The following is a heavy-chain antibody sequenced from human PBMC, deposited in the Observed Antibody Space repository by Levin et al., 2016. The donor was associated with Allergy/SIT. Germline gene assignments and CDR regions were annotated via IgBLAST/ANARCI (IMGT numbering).Heavy chain of an antibody. Sequence: GGSLRLSCAASGFTFSSYAMHWVRQAPGKGLEWVAVISYDGSNKYYADSVKGRFTISRDNSKNTLYLQMNSLRAEDTAVYYCARSYARTYYFDYWGQGTLVTVSS. CDR1: GFTFSSYA. J-gene: IGHJ4*02. V-gene: IGHV3-30*04. D-gene: IGHD2-2*01. CDR2: ISYDGSNK. CDR3: ARSYARTYYFDY.